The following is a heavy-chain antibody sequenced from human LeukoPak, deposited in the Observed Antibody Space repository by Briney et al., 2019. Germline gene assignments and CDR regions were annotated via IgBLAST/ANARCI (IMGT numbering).Heavy chain of an antibody. V-gene: IGHV3-23*01. D-gene: IGHD5-12*01. CDR3: AKARDYYYYYMDV. CDR2: ITGTGGST. J-gene: IGHJ6*03. Sequence: GGSLRLSCAASGFTFNSYAMSWVRQAPGKGLEWVSAITGTGGSTYYADSVKGRFTISRDNSKNTLYPQMNSLRAEDTAVYYCAKARDYYYYYMDVWGKGTTVTVSS. CDR1: GFTFNSYA.